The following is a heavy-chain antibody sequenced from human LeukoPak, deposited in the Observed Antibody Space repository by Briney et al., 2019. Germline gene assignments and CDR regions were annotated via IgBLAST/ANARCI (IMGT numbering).Heavy chain of an antibody. CDR2: INSDGSST. Sequence: EGSLRLSCAASGFIFSSYWMHWVRQAPGKGLVWVSRINSDGSSTSYADSVKGRFTISRDNAKNTLYLQMNSLRAEDTAVYYCARRVVVPAAPYYFDYWGQGTLVTVSS. CDR3: ARRVVVPAAPYYFDY. D-gene: IGHD2-2*01. V-gene: IGHV3-74*01. CDR1: GFIFSSYW. J-gene: IGHJ4*02.